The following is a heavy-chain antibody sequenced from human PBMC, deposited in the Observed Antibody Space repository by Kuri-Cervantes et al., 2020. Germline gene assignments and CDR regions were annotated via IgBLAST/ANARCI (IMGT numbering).Heavy chain of an antibody. CDR2: IYYSGST. CDR1: SGSVSTGSYY. Sequence: SETLSLTCTVSSGSVSTGSYYWSWIRQPPGKGLEWIGYIYYSGSTYYNPSLKSRVTTSVDPSKNQFSLKLSSVTAADTAVYYCARDRPITYYYGSGSYKGIDPWGQGTLVTVSS. CDR3: ARDRPITYYYGSGSYKGIDP. V-gene: IGHV4-30-4*08. J-gene: IGHJ5*02. D-gene: IGHD3-10*01.